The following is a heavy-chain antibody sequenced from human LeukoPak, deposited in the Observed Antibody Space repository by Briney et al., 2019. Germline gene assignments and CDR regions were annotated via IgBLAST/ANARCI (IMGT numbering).Heavy chain of an antibody. Sequence: SETLSLTCTVSGGSISSGDYYWSWIRQPPGKGLEWIGYIYYSGSTYYNPSLKSRVTISVDTSKNQFSLKLSSVTAADTAVYYCARRGITGTIGYVDYWGQGTLVTVSS. D-gene: IGHD1-20*01. CDR2: IYYSGST. V-gene: IGHV4-30-4*08. J-gene: IGHJ4*02. CDR1: GGSISSGDYY. CDR3: ARRGITGTIGYVDY.